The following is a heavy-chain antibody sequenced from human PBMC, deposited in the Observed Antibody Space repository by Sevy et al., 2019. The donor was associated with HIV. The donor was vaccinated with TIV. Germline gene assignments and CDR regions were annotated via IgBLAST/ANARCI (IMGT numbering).Heavy chain of an antibody. CDR3: VRDESAIASHFDY. D-gene: IGHD2-21*01. CDR2: FDRTDIT. CDR1: GFTLSSYT. V-gene: IGHV3-48*02. Sequence: GGSLRLSCEASGFTLSSYTMNWVRQSPEKGLEWVATFDRTDITHYEDSVKGRLIISRDTAKNSLFLQMNSLRDDDTAMYFCVRDESAIASHFDYWGRGTLVTVSS. J-gene: IGHJ4*02.